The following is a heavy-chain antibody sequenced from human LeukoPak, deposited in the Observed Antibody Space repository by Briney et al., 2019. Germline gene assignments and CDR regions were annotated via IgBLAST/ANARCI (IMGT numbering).Heavy chain of an antibody. J-gene: IGHJ5*02. CDR1: GGSISSSSYY. D-gene: IGHD3-22*01. Sequence: SETLSLTCTVSGGSISSSSYYWGWIRQPPGKGLEWIGSIYYSGITYYNPSLRSRVTISVDTSKNQFSLKLNSVTAADTAVYYCARQRGYHYDSTTNRFSDLWGQGTRVTVSS. CDR3: ARQRGYHYDSTTNRFSDL. V-gene: IGHV4-39*01. CDR2: IYYSGIT.